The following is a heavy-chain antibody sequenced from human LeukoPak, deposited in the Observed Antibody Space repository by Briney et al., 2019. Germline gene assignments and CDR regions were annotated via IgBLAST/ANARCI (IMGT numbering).Heavy chain of an antibody. CDR2: IYYSGST. CDR1: GGSISSYY. D-gene: IGHD4-23*01. Sequence: PSETLSLTCTVSGGSISSYYWSWIRQPPGKGLEWIGYIYYSGSTNYNPSLKSRVTISVDTSKNQFSLKLSSVTAADTAVYYCARGGGNLGYYYMDGWGKGTTVTISS. CDR3: ARGGGNLGYYYMDG. J-gene: IGHJ6*03. V-gene: IGHV4-59*01.